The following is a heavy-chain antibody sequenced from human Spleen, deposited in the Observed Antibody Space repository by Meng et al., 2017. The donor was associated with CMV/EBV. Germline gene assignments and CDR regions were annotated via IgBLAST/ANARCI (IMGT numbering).Heavy chain of an antibody. J-gene: IGHJ6*02. V-gene: IGHV3-7*03. D-gene: IGHD1-1*01. Sequence: GESLKISCVVSGFTFSRFWMSWVRQAPGKGLEWVANIKEDGSEKYYVDSVKGRFTISRDNSKSSLYLQMNSLRAEDTAVYYCAKDLGDARYGNFYGMDVWGQGTTVTVSS. CDR2: IKEDGSEK. CDR1: GFTFSRFW. CDR3: AKDLGDARYGNFYGMDV.